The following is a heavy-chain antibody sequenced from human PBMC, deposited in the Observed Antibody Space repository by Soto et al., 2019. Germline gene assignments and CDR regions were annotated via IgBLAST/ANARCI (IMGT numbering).Heavy chain of an antibody. V-gene: IGHV4-34*01. Sequence: SETLSLTCAGYGGSFSGYYWSWIRQPPGKGLEWIGEINHSGSTNYNPSLKSRVTISVDTSKNQFSLKLSSVTAADTAVYYCARALGRSTVTTLYYFDYWGQGTLVTVSS. D-gene: IGHD4-17*01. J-gene: IGHJ4*02. CDR2: INHSGST. CDR3: ARALGRSTVTTLYYFDY. CDR1: GGSFSGYY.